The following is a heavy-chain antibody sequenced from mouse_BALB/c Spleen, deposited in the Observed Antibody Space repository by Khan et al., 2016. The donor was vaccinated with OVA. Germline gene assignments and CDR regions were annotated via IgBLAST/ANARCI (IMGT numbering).Heavy chain of an antibody. V-gene: IGHV9-1*02. J-gene: IGHJ1*01. Sequence: QIQLVQSGPELKKPGETVKISCKASGYTFTNYGMNWVKQAPGKGLKWMGWINTYTGEPTYADDFKGRFVFSLETAASTAYLQISNLKNEDMTTYFCARIADYWYSDVWGPGTTVTVSS. CDR3: ARIADYWYSDV. CDR1: GYTFTNYG. CDR2: INTYTGEP.